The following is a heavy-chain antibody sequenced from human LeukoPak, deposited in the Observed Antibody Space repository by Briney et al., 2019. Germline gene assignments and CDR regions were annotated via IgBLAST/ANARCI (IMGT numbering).Heavy chain of an antibody. J-gene: IGHJ5*02. CDR3: ARGPSPHYGSGSYTFDP. V-gene: IGHV4-59*11. CDR2: IYYSGST. CDR1: GGSISSHY. Sequence: PSETLSLTCTVSGGSISSHYWSWIRQPPGKGLEWIGYIYYSGSTNYNPSLKSRVAISVDTSKNQFSLKLSSVTAADTAVYYCARGPSPHYGSGSYTFDPWGQGTLVTVSS. D-gene: IGHD3-10*01.